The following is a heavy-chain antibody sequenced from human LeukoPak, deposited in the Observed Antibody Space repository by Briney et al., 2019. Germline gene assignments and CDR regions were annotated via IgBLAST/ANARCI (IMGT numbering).Heavy chain of an antibody. V-gene: IGHV3-7*01. Sequence: GGSLRLSCAASGFTFSRYAMSWVRQAPGKGLEWVANIKEDESEKYYVDSVKGRFTISRDNAKNSLYLQMNSLRAEDTAVYYCARDSRVYYDSSSRWFDPWGQGTLVTVSS. CDR3: ARDSRVYYDSSSRWFDP. CDR2: IKEDESEK. D-gene: IGHD3-22*01. J-gene: IGHJ5*02. CDR1: GFTFSRYA.